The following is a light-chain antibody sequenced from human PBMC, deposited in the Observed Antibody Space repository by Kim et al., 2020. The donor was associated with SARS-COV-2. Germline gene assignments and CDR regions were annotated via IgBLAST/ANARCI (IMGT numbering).Light chain of an antibody. CDR1: GIGSKS. CDR3: QVWDSSSDHRVV. J-gene: IGLJ7*01. CDR2: YDS. Sequence: PGKTARVSWGGNGIGSKSVHGYQQKSGQAPVLVMYYDSDRPSGIPERFSGSNSGNTATLTISRVEAGDEADYYCQVWDSSSDHRVVFGGGTQLTVL. V-gene: IGLV3-21*04.